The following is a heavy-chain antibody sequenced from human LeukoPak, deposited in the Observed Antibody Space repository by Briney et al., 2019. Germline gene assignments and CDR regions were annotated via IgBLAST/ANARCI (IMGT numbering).Heavy chain of an antibody. D-gene: IGHD4-23*01. V-gene: IGHV3-33*06. Sequence: GRSLRLSCAASGFTFSSYGMHWVRQAPGKGLEWVAVIWYDGSNKYYADSVKGRFTISRDNSKNTLYLQMDSLRAEDMAVYYCAKLDYGGNGDYWGQGTLVTVSS. CDR3: AKLDYGGNGDY. CDR1: GFTFSSYG. CDR2: IWYDGSNK. J-gene: IGHJ4*02.